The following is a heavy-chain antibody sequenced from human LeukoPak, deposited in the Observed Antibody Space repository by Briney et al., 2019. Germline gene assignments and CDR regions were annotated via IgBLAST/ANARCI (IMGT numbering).Heavy chain of an antibody. CDR1: GFTFISYD. J-gene: IGHJ4*02. Sequence: PGGSLRLSCAASGFTFISYDMNWVRQAPGKGLEWVSAISGSGGTTYYADSVKGRFTISRDNSKNTLYLQMNSLRAEDTAVYYCARDKYSSSSYYFDYWGQGTLVTVSS. CDR3: ARDKYSSSSYYFDY. V-gene: IGHV3-23*01. CDR2: ISGSGGTT. D-gene: IGHD6-6*01.